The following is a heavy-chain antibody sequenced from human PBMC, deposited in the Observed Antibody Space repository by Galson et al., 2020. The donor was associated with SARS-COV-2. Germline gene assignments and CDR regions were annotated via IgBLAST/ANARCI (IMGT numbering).Heavy chain of an antibody. D-gene: IGHD3-22*01. Sequence: GGSLRLSCAASGFTFSSYDMHWVRQATGKGLEWVSAIGTAGDTYYPGSVKGRFTISRENAKNSLYLQMNSLRAGDTAVYYCARGDSSGYYPYYYYYMGVWGKGTTVTVSS. J-gene: IGHJ6*03. CDR3: ARGDSSGYYPYYYYYMGV. CDR2: IGTAGDT. V-gene: IGHV3-13*01. CDR1: GFTFSSYD.